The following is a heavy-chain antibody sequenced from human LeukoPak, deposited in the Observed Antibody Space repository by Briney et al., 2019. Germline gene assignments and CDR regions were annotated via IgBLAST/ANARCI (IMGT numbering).Heavy chain of an antibody. V-gene: IGHV4-61*02. CDR2: IYTSGST. CDR3: ARDRKYYYDSSGYYNYYFDY. Sequence: ASETLSLTCTVSGGSISSGSYYWSWIRQPAGKGLEWIGRIYTSGSTNYNPSLKSRVTISVDTSKNQFSLKLSSVTAADTAVYYCARDRKYYYDSSGYYNYYFDYWGQGTLVTVSS. CDR1: GGSISSGSYY. D-gene: IGHD3-22*01. J-gene: IGHJ4*02.